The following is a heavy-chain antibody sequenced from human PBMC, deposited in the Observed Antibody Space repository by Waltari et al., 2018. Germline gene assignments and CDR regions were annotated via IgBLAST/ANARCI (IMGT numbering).Heavy chain of an antibody. CDR3: AGEKARYGFDV. J-gene: IGHJ6*02. CDR1: GFSMTRSY. Sequence: QLQESGPGLVKPSETLSLTCSVSGFSMTRSYWAWIRQPPGKGLEWIGSVFHTGSPSYNPSLKSRVTISVDSSKNQCTLRLTAVTAADTAVYYCAGEKARYGFDVWGQGTTVTVSS. CDR2: VFHTGSP. V-gene: IGHV4-38-2*02.